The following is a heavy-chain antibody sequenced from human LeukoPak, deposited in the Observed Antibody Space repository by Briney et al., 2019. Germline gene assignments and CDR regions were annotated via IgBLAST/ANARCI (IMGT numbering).Heavy chain of an antibody. V-gene: IGHV3-23*01. Sequence: GGSLRLSCAASGFTFSSYAMSWVRQAPGKGLEWASAISGSGGSTYYADSVKGRFTISRDNSKNTLYLQMNSLRAEDTAVYYCAKDRFLEWLFLDYWGQGTLVTVSS. CDR3: AKDRFLEWLFLDY. CDR2: ISGSGGST. CDR1: GFTFSSYA. J-gene: IGHJ4*02. D-gene: IGHD3-3*01.